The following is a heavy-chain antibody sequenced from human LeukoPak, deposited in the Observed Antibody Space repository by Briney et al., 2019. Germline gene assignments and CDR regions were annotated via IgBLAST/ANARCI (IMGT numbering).Heavy chain of an antibody. CDR3: ARGLGESIVVVVAASGLLPYYFDY. Sequence: SETLSLTCAVYGGSFSGYYWSWLRQPPGKGLEWIGEINHSGSTNYNPSLKSRVTISVDTSKNQFSLKLSSVTAADTAVYYCARGLGESIVVVVAASGLLPYYFDYWGQGTLVTVSS. D-gene: IGHD2-15*01. CDR2: INHSGST. V-gene: IGHV4-34*01. CDR1: GGSFSGYY. J-gene: IGHJ4*02.